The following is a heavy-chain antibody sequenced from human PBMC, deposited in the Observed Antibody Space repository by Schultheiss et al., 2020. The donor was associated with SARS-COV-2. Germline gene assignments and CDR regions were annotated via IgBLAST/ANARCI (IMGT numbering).Heavy chain of an antibody. CDR3: ARETGVVTSYYYYGMDV. CDR1: GYTFTDYF. CDR2: INPNTDAT. J-gene: IGHJ6*02. V-gene: IGHV1-2*06. D-gene: IGHD4-23*01. Sequence: ASVKVSCKASGYTFTDYFMHWVRQAPGRGLEWMGRINPNTDATNYAQKLQGRVTMTTDTSTSTAYMELRSLRSDDTAVYYCARETGVVTSYYYYGMDVWGQGTTVTVSS.